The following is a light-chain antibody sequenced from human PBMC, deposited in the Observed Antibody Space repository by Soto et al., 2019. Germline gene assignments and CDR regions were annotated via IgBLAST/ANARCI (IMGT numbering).Light chain of an antibody. J-gene: IGKJ4*02. CDR3: QQSYSTPRIT. V-gene: IGKV1-39*01. Sequence: DIQMTQSPSSLSASVGDRVTITCRASQSISSYLNWYQQKPGKAPKILIYAASSLPSGVPSRFSGSGSGTDFTLAISSLQPEDFATYYCQQSYSTPRITCGGGTNVEIK. CDR1: QSISSY. CDR2: AAS.